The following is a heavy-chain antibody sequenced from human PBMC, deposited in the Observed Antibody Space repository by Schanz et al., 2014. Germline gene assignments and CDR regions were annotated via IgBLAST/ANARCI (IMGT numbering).Heavy chain of an antibody. CDR2: ISSGGGST. Sequence: EVQLMESGGGLVKPGGSLRLSCAASGFTFSSYWMHWVRQVPGKGLEWVSSISSGGGSTYYADSVKGRFTISRDNSKNTLYLQMKSLRAEDTAVYYCARVKYCTITRCYRTETEGIYYMDVWGKGTTXTVSS. J-gene: IGHJ6*03. CDR3: ARVKYCTITRCYRTETEGIYYMDV. D-gene: IGHD2-2*01. V-gene: IGHV3-23*01. CDR1: GFTFSSYW.